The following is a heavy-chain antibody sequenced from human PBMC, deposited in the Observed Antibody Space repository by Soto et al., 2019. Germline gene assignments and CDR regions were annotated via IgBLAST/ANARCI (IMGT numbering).Heavy chain of an antibody. CDR2: ITASGAIT. CDR3: AKDVDSGAWYKDY. J-gene: IGHJ4*02. V-gene: IGHV3-23*01. Sequence: EVQLLESGGGLVQPGGSLRLSCAASEFTFSSYAMSWVRQAPGKGLEWVSSITASGAITQYADSVKGRFIISRDNSKNTLYLQMNSLRDADTAVYYCAKDVDSGAWYKDYWGQGTLVTVSS. CDR1: EFTFSSYA. D-gene: IGHD6-19*01.